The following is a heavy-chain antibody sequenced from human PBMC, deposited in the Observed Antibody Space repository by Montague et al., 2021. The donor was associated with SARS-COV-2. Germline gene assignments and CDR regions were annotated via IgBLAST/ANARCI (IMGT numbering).Heavy chain of an antibody. CDR2: VYYSGST. J-gene: IGHJ4*02. D-gene: IGHD6-19*01. V-gene: IGHV4-59*01. CDR1: GDSISIYY. CDR3: ARGERCAWYNHSLDY. Sequence: SETLSLTCTVSGDSISIYYWSWIRQPPGKGLEWIGYVYYSGSTNYNPSLKSRVTISVDTPKNQFSLKLMSVTAADTAVYYCARGERCAWYNHSLDYWGQGALVTVSS.